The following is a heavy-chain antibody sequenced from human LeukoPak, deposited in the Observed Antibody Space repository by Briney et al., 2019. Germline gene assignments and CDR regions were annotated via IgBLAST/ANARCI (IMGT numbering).Heavy chain of an antibody. Sequence: GASVKVSCKASGYTFTSYDINWVRQATGQGLEWMGWMNPNSGNTGYAQKFQGRVTMTRNPSISTAYMELSSLRSEDTAVYYCARADNGYNYAFDIWGQGTMVTVSS. CDR3: ARADNGYNYAFDI. D-gene: IGHD5-24*01. V-gene: IGHV1-8*01. J-gene: IGHJ3*02. CDR1: GYTFTSYD. CDR2: MNPNSGNT.